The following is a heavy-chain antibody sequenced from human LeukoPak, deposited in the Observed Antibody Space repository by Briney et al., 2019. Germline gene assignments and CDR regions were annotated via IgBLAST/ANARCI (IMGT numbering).Heavy chain of an antibody. CDR3: ARGIPGTGYSSRGYYYGTDV. V-gene: IGHV4-34*01. CDR1: GGSFSGYY. Sequence: PSETPSLTCAVYGGSFSGYYWSWIRQPPGKGLEWIGEINHSGSTNYNPSLKSRVTISVDTSKNQFSLKLSSVTAADTAVYYCARGIPGTGYSSRGYYYGTDVWGQGTTVSVSS. CDR2: INHSGST. D-gene: IGHD6-13*01. J-gene: IGHJ6*02.